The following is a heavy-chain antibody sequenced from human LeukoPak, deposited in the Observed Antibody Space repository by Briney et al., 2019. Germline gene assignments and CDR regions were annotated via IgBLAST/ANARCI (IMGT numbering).Heavy chain of an antibody. D-gene: IGHD2-2*01. Sequence: ASVKVSCKASGYTFTSYDINWVQQATGQGLEWMGWMNPNSGNTGYAQKFQGRVTMTRNTSISTAYMELSSLRSEDTAVYYCPRGLRGVVVPAARPQYYYYYMDVWGKGTTVTVSS. CDR2: MNPNSGNT. CDR1: GYTFTSYD. CDR3: PRGLRGVVVPAARPQYYYYYMDV. J-gene: IGHJ6*03. V-gene: IGHV1-8*01.